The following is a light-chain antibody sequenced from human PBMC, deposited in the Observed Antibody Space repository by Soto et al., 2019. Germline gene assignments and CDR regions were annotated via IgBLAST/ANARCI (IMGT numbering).Light chain of an antibody. CDR3: QQYNSYPIT. Sequence: AVQVTQSPSSLSASVGDRFTITCRTSQGITKDLGWYQQKPGKAPKLLIYDASSLESGVPSRFSGSGSGTEFTLTISSLQPDEFATYYCQQYNSYPITFGQGTRLEIK. CDR2: DAS. J-gene: IGKJ5*01. V-gene: IGKV1-13*02. CDR1: QGITKD.